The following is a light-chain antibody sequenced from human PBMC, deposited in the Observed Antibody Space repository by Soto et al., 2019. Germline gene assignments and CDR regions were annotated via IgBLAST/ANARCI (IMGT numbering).Light chain of an antibody. CDR3: QQYYDYPRT. Sequence: AIRMTQSTSSLSASTGDRVTITCRASQAINNYLVWFQQKPGKAPKVLIYAASTLQTGVPSRFSGSGSGTDFILTINWLQSEDFATYYCQQYYDYPRTFGQGTKWIS. CDR2: AAS. J-gene: IGKJ1*01. CDR1: QAINNY. V-gene: IGKV1-8*01.